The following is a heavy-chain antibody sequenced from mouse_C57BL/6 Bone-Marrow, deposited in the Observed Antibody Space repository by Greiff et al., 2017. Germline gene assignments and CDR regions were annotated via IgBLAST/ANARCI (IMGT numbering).Heavy chain of an antibody. CDR1: GYAFSSSW. D-gene: IGHD1-1*01. J-gene: IGHJ3*01. CDR2: IYPGDGDT. V-gene: IGHV1-82*01. CDR3: ARGYYYGSSLAWFAY. Sequence: QVQLQQSGPELVKPGASVKISCKAAGYAFSSSWMNWVKQRPGKGLEWIGRIYPGDGDTNYNGKFKGKATLTADKSSSTAYMQLSSLTSEDSAVYFCARGYYYGSSLAWFAYWGQGTLVTVSA.